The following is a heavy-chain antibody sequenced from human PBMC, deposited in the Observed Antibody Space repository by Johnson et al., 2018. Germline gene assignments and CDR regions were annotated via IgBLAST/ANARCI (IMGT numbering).Heavy chain of an antibody. CDR2: ISGSGGSQ. CDR3: VRDSGYYPSGGFDL. D-gene: IGHD3-22*01. J-gene: IGHJ3*01. V-gene: IGHV3-23*01. Sequence: VQLQESGGGVVQPGRSLRLSCAASGFTFSSYAMSWVRQAPGKGLEWVSAISGSGGSQSYADSVKGRFTISRNISKNTVYLQMNSLRAEDTAVYYCVRDSGYYPSGGFDLWGQGTMVTVSS. CDR1: GFTFSSYA.